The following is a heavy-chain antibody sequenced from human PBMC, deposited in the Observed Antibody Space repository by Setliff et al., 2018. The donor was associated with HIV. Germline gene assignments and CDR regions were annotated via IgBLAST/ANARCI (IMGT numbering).Heavy chain of an antibody. CDR3: ARLTTTYYYDSSAYYHPV. V-gene: IGHV4-39*07. J-gene: IGHJ4*02. CDR1: GASINTINHL. D-gene: IGHD3-22*01. CDR2: VYFTGDA. Sequence: SETLSLTCAVSGASINTINHLWDWIRQPPGKGLEWIGSVYFTGDAYYNPPLKSRVTISVDTSKNQFSLKLSSVTAADTAVFYCARLTTTYYYDSSAYYHPVWGQGTLVTVSS.